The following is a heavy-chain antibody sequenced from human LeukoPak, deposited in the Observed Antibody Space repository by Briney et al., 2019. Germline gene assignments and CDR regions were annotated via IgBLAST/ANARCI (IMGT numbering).Heavy chain of an antibody. CDR1: GGTFSSYA. CDR3: ARVLWATGGPFDY. J-gene: IGHJ4*02. CDR2: IIPIFGTA. Sequence: SVKVSCKASGGTFSSYAISWVRQAPGQGLEWMGGIIPIFGTANYAQKFQGRVTITADESTSTAYMELSSLRSEDTAVYYCARVLWATGGPFDYWGQGTLVTVSS. D-gene: IGHD5-24*01. V-gene: IGHV1-69*13.